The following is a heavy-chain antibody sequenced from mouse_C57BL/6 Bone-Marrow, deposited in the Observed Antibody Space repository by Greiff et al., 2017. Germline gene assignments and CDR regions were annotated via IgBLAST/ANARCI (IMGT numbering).Heavy chain of an antibody. Sequence: QVQLQQSGPGLVQPSQRLSITCTVSGFSLTSYGVHWVRQSPGKGLEWLGVIWRGGSTDYNAAFMSRLSITKDNSKSQVFFKMNSLQADDTAIYYCAKNRGTGTRYFDVWGTGTTVTVSS. CDR3: AKNRGTGTRYFDV. V-gene: IGHV2-5*01. D-gene: IGHD4-1*01. CDR2: IWRGGST. CDR1: GFSLTSYG. J-gene: IGHJ1*03.